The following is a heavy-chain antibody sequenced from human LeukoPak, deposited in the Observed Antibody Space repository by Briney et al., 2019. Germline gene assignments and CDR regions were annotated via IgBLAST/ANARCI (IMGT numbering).Heavy chain of an antibody. Sequence: SVKVSCKASGYTFTSYAISWVRQAPGQGLEWMGGIIPIFGTANYAQKFQGRVTITADESTSTAYMELSSLRSEDTAVYYCARDRGSYARGFFDYWGQGTLVTVSS. V-gene: IGHV1-69*13. CDR3: ARDRGSYARGFFDY. J-gene: IGHJ4*02. D-gene: IGHD1-26*01. CDR1: GYTFTSYA. CDR2: IIPIFGTA.